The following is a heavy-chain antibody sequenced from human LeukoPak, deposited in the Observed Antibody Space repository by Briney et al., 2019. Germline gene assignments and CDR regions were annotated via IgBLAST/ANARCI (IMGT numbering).Heavy chain of an antibody. CDR1: GYTFTSYY. CDR3: ARVRIVERDYYYYMDV. V-gene: IGHV1-69*13. Sequence: ASVKVSCKASGYTFTSYYMHWVRQAPGQGLEWMGGIIPIFGTANYAQKFQGRVTITADESTSTAYMELSSLRSEDTAVYYCARVRIVERDYYYYMDVWGKGTTVTISS. D-gene: IGHD2-15*01. J-gene: IGHJ6*03. CDR2: IIPIFGTA.